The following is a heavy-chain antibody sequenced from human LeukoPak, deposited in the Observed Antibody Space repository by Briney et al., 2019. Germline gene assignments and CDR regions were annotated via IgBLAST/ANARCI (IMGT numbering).Heavy chain of an antibody. D-gene: IGHD1-14*01. J-gene: IGHJ4*02. CDR2: INHSGST. CDR1: GGSFSGYY. CDR3: ARQGLRTRTLDY. Sequence: SETLSLTCAVYGGSFSGYYWSWIRQPPEKGLEWIGEINHSGSTNHNPSLKSRATISVDTPKNQVSLKLNSVTAADTAVYYCARQGLRTRTLDYWGQGTLVTVSS. V-gene: IGHV4-34*04.